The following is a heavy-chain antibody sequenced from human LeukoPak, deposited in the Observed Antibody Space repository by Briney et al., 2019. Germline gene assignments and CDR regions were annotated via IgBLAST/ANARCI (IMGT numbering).Heavy chain of an antibody. CDR3: ARNWNPAFD. V-gene: IGHV3-11*04. Sequence: GGSLRLSCAASGFTFSDYYMSWIRQAPGKGLEWVSYISSSGSTRHYADSVKGRFTISRDSAKKSLYLQMNSLGAEDTAVYYCARNWNPAFDWGQGTLVTVSS. CDR1: GFTFSDYY. D-gene: IGHD1-1*01. CDR2: ISSSGSTR. J-gene: IGHJ4*02.